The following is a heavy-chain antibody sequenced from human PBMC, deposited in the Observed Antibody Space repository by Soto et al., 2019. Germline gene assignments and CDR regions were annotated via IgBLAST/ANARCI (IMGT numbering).Heavy chain of an antibody. CDR3: ARGPPFH. Sequence: SLTMSVSCTVAEGTSSPHYLTWVRQPPGKGLEWIGYIYHSGSTYYNPSLKSRVTISVDRSKNQFSLKLSSVTAADTAVYYCARGPPFHWGQGTLVTVSS. CDR1: EGTSSPHY. CDR2: IYHSGST. D-gene: IGHD3-16*01. V-gene: IGHV4-30-2*01. J-gene: IGHJ4*02.